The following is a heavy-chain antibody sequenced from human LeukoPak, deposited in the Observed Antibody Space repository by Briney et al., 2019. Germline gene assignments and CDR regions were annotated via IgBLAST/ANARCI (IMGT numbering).Heavy chain of an antibody. D-gene: IGHD3-3*01. J-gene: IGHJ6*02. CDR1: GFRFTIYG. CDR3: ARDTGFLEWLPYYYYYGMDV. Sequence: GASVKVSCKTSGFRFTIYGFSWVRQAPGQGLEWMGWISAYSGNTKYAQKVQGRITMTTDTSTSTVYMELRSLRSDDTAVYYCARDTGFLEWLPYYYYYGMDVWGQGTTVTVSS. V-gene: IGHV1-18*01. CDR2: ISAYSGNT.